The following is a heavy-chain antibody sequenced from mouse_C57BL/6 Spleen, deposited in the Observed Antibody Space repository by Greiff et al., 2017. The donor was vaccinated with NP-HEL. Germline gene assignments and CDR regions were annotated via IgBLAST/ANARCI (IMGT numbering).Heavy chain of an antibody. CDR2: INPYNGDT. CDR3: ARDYDYDGDMDY. CDR1: GYSFTGYF. Sequence: VQLQQSGPELVKPGDSVKISCKASGYSFTGYFMNWVMQSHGKSLEWIGRINPYNGDTFYNQKFKGKATLTVDKSSSTAHMELRSLTSEDSAVYYCARDYDYDGDMDYWGQGTSVTVSS. V-gene: IGHV1-20*01. D-gene: IGHD2-4*01. J-gene: IGHJ4*01.